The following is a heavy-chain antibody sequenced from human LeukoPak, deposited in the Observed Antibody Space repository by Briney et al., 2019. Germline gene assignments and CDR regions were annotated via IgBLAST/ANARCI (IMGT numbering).Heavy chain of an antibody. CDR1: GFTFDNYA. J-gene: IGHJ6*02. CDR3: AKDIAYCSGGSCYLSAGPSSYYYYGMDV. Sequence: PGGSLRLSCATSGFTFDNYAMHWVRQAPGKGLEWVSGISRNSDNTAYADSVKGRFTISRDNAKSSLSLQMNSLRVDDTAVYYCAKDIAYCSGGSCYLSAGPSSYYYYGMDVWGQGTTVTVSS. D-gene: IGHD2-15*01. V-gene: IGHV3-9*01. CDR2: ISRNSDNT.